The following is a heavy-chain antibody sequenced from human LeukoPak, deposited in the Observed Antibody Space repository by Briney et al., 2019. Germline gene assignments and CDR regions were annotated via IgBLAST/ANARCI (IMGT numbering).Heavy chain of an antibody. D-gene: IGHD5-18*01. CDR3: ARAFVGYSYGLSYYYYGMDV. J-gene: IGHJ6*02. Sequence: PSETLSLTCTVSGGSVSSGSYYWSWIRQPPGKGLEWIGYIYYSGSTNYNPSLKSRVTISVDTSKNQFSLKLSSVTAADTAAYYCARAFVGYSYGLSYYYYGMDVWGQGTTVTVSS. CDR2: IYYSGST. V-gene: IGHV4-61*01. CDR1: GGSVSSGSYY.